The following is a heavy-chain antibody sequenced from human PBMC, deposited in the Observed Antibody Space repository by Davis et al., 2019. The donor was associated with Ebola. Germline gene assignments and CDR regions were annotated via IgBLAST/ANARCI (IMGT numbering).Heavy chain of an antibody. J-gene: IGHJ3*01. CDR3: ARGLGVFGVVPDAFDV. CDR1: GYTFMRHG. Sequence: ASVKVSCKASGYTFMRHGISWVRQAPGQGLEWLGWITNHNNNTHSTKNLQGRLTMTTDASTSTAYLELRGLRSDDTAVYYCARGLGVFGVVPDAFDVWGQGTMVTTSS. V-gene: IGHV1-18*01. CDR2: ITNHNNNT. D-gene: IGHD3-3*01.